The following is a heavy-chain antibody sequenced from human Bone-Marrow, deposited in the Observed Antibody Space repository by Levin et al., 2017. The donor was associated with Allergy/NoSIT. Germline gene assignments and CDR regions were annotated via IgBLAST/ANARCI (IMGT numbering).Heavy chain of an antibody. CDR1: GFTFDDYG. V-gene: IGHV3-20*01. J-gene: IGHJ4*02. Sequence: SGGSLRLSCAASGFTFDDYGMSWVRQAPGKGLEWVSGINWNGGSTGYADSVKGRFTISRDNAKNSLYLQMNSLRVEDTALYHCARGFLVQGRFDYWGQGTLVTVSS. CDR3: ARGFLVQGRFDY. D-gene: IGHD3-10*01. CDR2: INWNGGST.